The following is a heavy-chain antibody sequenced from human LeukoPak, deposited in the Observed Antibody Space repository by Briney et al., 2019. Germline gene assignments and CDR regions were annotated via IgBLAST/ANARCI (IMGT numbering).Heavy chain of an antibody. J-gene: IGHJ3*02. CDR2: IYYSGST. D-gene: IGHD5-18*01. CDR3: ARSAGYSYGYDAFDI. Sequence: PSETLSLTCTVSGGSISSYYWSWIRQHPGKGLEWIGYIYYSGSTYYNPSLKSRVTISVDTSKNQFSLKLSSVTAADTAVYYCARSAGYSYGYDAFDIWGQGTMVTVSS. V-gene: IGHV4-59*06. CDR1: GGSISSYY.